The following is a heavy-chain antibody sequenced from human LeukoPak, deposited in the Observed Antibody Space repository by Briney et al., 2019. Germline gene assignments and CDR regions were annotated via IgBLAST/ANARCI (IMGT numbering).Heavy chain of an antibody. CDR2: ISYSGST. V-gene: IGHV4-59*08. CDR1: GGSISDYY. Sequence: ETLSLTCTVSGGSISDYYWSWIRQPPGKGLEWFGYISYSGSTHYNPSLESRVTISVDTSKNQFSLRLSSVTAADTAVYYCACSSVDIVHFDYWGQGTLVTVSS. D-gene: IGHD5-12*01. CDR3: ACSSVDIVHFDY. J-gene: IGHJ4*02.